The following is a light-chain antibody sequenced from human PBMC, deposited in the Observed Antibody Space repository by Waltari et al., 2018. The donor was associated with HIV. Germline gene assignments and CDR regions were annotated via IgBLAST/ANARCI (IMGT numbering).Light chain of an antibody. CDR2: SNN. Sequence: QSVLTQTPSVSGTPGQKVAMSCSVGSSTIGFTPVTWYRQLPGTAPKLLIFSNNQRPSGVPDRFSGSKSGTSASLAISGLQSGDEADYYCASWDDSLNGPVFGTGTEVTVL. J-gene: IGLJ1*01. CDR1: SSTIGFTP. V-gene: IGLV1-44*01. CDR3: ASWDDSLNGPV.